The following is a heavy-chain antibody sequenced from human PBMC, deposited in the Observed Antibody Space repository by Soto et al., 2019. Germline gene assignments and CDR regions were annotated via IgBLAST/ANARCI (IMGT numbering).Heavy chain of an antibody. CDR1: GFTFSNYV. J-gene: IGHJ4*02. CDR2: IIDSGNIA. Sequence: EVQLLDSGGGLVQPGGSLRLSCAASGFTFSNYVMGWVRQAPGKGLEWLSSIIDSGNIAYYADSVKGRFPISRDNSKNTLFLQMNSLRAEDTAVYYCAKGSAARQGYNFDYWGQGTLVTVSS. V-gene: IGHV3-23*01. D-gene: IGHD6-6*01. CDR3: AKGSAARQGYNFDY.